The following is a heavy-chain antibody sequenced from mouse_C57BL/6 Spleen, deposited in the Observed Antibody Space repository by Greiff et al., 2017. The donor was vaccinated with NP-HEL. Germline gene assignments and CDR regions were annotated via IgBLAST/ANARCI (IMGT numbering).Heavy chain of an antibody. CDR1: GYAFTNYL. D-gene: IGHD2-5*01. Sequence: QVQLQQSGAELVRPGTSVKVSCKASGYAFTNYLIEWVKQRPGQGLEWIGVINPGSGGTNYNEKFKGKATLTADKSSSTAYMQLSSLTSDDSAVYFCARDYSNYVAWFAYWGQGTLVTVSA. CDR2: INPGSGGT. CDR3: ARDYSNYVAWFAY. V-gene: IGHV1-54*01. J-gene: IGHJ3*01.